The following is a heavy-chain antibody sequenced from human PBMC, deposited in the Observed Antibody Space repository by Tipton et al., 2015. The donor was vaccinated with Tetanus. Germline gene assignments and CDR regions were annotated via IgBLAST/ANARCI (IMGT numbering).Heavy chain of an antibody. CDR3: ARESSYYMDV. CDR1: GGSFSGYY. J-gene: IGHJ6*03. D-gene: IGHD3-16*02. CDR2: IHPSGST. Sequence: TLSLTCSVYGGSFSGYYCSWIRQSPGRGLEWIGEIHPSGSTYYNPSFTSRITLSQDTSKNQFSLKLSSVTAADTAVYYCARESSYYMDVWGKGTTVTVFS. V-gene: IGHV4-34*01.